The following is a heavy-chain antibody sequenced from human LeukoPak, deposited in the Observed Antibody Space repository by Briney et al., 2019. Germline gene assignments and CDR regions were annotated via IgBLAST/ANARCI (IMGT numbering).Heavy chain of an antibody. D-gene: IGHD3-16*01. J-gene: IGHJ4*02. V-gene: IGHV4-30-2*01. CDR1: GASISSGGYS. CDR2: IYHSGST. Sequence: PSQTLSLTCAVSGASISSGGYSWSWIRQPPGKGLEWIGYIYHSGSTYYNPSLKSRVTISVDRSKNQLSLKVSSVTAADTAVYYCARASLRLGVDYWGQGTLVTVSS. CDR3: ARASLRLGVDY.